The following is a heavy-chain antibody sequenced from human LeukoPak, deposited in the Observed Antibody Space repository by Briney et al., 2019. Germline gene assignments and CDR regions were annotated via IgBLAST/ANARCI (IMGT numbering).Heavy chain of an antibody. Sequence: ASVKVSCKASGYTFTGYYIHWVRQAPGQGLEWMGWINPNSGGTNYAQKLQGRVTTTRDTSISTVYMELSRLRSDDTAVYYCARDEIKGLRFLGYWGQGTLVTVSS. D-gene: IGHD3-3*01. CDR2: INPNSGGT. CDR3: ARDEIKGLRFLGY. V-gene: IGHV1-2*02. J-gene: IGHJ4*02. CDR1: GYTFTGYY.